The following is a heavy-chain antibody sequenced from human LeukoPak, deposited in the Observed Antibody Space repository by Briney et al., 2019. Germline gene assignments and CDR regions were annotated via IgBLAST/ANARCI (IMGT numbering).Heavy chain of an antibody. D-gene: IGHD1-1*01. CDR1: GYSLSTGYF. Sequence: SETLSLTCVVSGYSLSTGYFWGWVRQPPGKGLEWMGSIYRNGSTYYNPSLKSRVTLSVDTSKNQFSLKLSYVTAADTAVYYCARHYWTPGAFDIWGQGTVVTV. CDR2: IYRNGST. J-gene: IGHJ3*02. V-gene: IGHV4-38-2*01. CDR3: ARHYWTPGAFDI.